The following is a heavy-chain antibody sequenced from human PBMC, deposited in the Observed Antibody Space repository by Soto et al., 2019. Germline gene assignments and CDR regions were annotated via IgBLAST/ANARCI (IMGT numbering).Heavy chain of an antibody. Sequence: GGSLRLSCAASGFTFSSYGMHWVRQAPGKGLEWVAVIWYDGSNKYYADSVKGRFTISRDNSKNTLYLQMNSLRAEDTAVYYCARDPLGAAHTYYYYGMDVWGQGTTVTVSS. V-gene: IGHV3-33*01. CDR2: IWYDGSNK. CDR3: ARDPLGAAHTYYYYGMDV. CDR1: GFTFSSYG. J-gene: IGHJ6*02. D-gene: IGHD6-6*01.